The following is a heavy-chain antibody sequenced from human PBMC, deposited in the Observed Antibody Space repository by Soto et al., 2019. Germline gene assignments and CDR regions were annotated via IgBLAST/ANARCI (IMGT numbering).Heavy chain of an antibody. J-gene: IGHJ4*02. CDR3: ARDSPGSSSRWQYYFDY. D-gene: IGHD6-13*01. CDR2: IYYSGST. V-gene: IGHV4-59*01. Sequence: QVQLQESGPGLVKPSETLSLTCTVSGGSISSYYWSWIRQPPGKGLEWIGYIYYSGSTNYNPSLKSRVTISVDTSKNQFSLKLSSVTAADTAVYYCARDSPGSSSRWQYYFDYWGQGTLVTVSS. CDR1: GGSISSYY.